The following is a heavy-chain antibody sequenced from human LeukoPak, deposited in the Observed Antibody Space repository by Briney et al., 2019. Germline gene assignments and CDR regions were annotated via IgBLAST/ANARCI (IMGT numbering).Heavy chain of an antibody. V-gene: IGHV3-23*01. D-gene: IGHD1-26*01. J-gene: IGHJ4*02. Sequence: GGSLRLSCAASGFTFSSYAMSWVRQAPGKGLEWVSAISGSGGSTYYADSVKGRFTISRDNSKNTLYQQMNSLRAEDTAVYYCAKSTRYSGSYFHWGQGTLVTVSS. CDR1: GFTFSSYA. CDR2: ISGSGGST. CDR3: AKSTRYSGSYFH.